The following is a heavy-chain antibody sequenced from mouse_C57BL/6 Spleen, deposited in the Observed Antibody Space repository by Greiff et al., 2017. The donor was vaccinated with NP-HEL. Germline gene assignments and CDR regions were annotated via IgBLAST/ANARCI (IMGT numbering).Heavy chain of an antibody. V-gene: IGHV1-74*01. CDR3: AIPSEYYYAMDY. D-gene: IGHD3-2*02. Sequence: QVQLQQPGAELVKPGASVKVSCKASGYTFTSYWMHWVKQRPGQGLAWIGRLHPSDSDTNYNQKFKGKATLTVDKSSSTAYMQLSSLTSEDSAVYYCAIPSEYYYAMDYWGQGTSVTVSS. CDR2: LHPSDSDT. CDR1: GYTFTSYW. J-gene: IGHJ4*01.